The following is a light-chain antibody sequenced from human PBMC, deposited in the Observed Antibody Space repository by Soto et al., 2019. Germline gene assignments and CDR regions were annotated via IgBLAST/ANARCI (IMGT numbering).Light chain of an antibody. CDR2: DVT. V-gene: IGLV2-14*03. CDR3: SSYTTSSTLL. Sequence: QSALTQPASVSGSPGQSITISCTGTSSDIGGYNYVSWYQQYPGKAPKLMIYDVTYRPSGVSNRFSGSKSGNTASLTISGLRAEDEADYYCSSYTTSSTLLFGGGTNLTVL. CDR1: SSDIGGYNY. J-gene: IGLJ2*01.